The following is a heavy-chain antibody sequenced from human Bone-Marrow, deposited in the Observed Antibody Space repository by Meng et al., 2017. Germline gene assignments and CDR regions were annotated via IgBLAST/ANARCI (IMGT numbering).Heavy chain of an antibody. Sequence: ASVKVSCKASGYTFTGYYMHWVRQAPGQGLEWMGRINPNSGGTNYAQKFQGRVTMTRDTSISTAYMELSRLRSDDTAVYYCARDRSYYYDSSGYLMWGQGTLVTFSS. V-gene: IGHV1-2*06. J-gene: IGHJ4*02. CDR2: INPNSGGT. CDR3: ARDRSYYYDSSGYLM. D-gene: IGHD3-22*01. CDR1: GYTFTGYY.